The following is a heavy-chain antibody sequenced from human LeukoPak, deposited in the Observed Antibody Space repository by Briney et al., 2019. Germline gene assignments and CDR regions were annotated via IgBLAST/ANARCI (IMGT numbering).Heavy chain of an antibody. CDR2: LSAAGGLT. Sequence: PAGSLRLSCGASGFTFNDFAMTWVRQAPGKGLEWVSALSAAGGLTYCADSVKGRFTISRDSSKNTLFLQMSSLRAEDTAVYFCAKGRGRAIFGYADFDFWGQGTLVTVSS. J-gene: IGHJ4*02. CDR3: AKGRGRAIFGYADFDF. CDR1: GFTFNDFA. D-gene: IGHD5-12*01. V-gene: IGHV3-23*01.